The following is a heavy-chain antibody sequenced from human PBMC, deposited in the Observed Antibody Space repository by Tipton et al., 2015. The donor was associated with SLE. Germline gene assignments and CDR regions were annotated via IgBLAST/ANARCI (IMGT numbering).Heavy chain of an antibody. D-gene: IGHD4/OR15-4a*01. CDR3: ARVVTEGATHYYDVDV. V-gene: IGHV4-39*07. J-gene: IGHJ6*02. CDR2: VYDSGTT. Sequence: TLSLTCFVSGDYITSDIYYWGWIRQPPGRGLEWIGCVYDSGTTYYNPSLKSRVTMSVDTSKTQFSLNLSSLTAADPAIYHCARVVTEGATHYYDVDVWGPGPTVTVSS. CDR1: GDYITSDIYY.